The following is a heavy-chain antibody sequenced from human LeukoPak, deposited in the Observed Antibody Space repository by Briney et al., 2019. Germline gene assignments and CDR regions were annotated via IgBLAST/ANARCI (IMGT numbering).Heavy chain of an antibody. CDR3: ARQVYSYGYSGYMDV. V-gene: IGHV3-21*01. Sequence: GGSLRLSCAASGFTFSSYSMNWVRQAPGKGLEWVSSISSSSSYIYYADSVKGRFTISRDNAKNSLYLQMNSLRAEDTAVYYCARQVYSYGYSGYMDVWGKGTTVTVSS. J-gene: IGHJ6*03. D-gene: IGHD5-18*01. CDR2: ISSSSSYI. CDR1: GFTFSSYS.